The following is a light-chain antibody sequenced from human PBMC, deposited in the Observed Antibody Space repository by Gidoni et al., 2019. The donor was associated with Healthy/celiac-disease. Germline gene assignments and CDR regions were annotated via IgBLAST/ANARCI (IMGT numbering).Light chain of an antibody. V-gene: IGKV3-20*01. CDR1: QSVSSSY. Sequence: EIVLTQSPGTLSWSPGESATLSCRSSQSVSSSYLAWYQQKPGQAPKLLIYAASSRATGIPDTFSGSGSGTDFTLTISRLEPEDVAVYYCQQYDSSFPITFGQGTQLEIK. CDR2: AAS. J-gene: IGKJ5*01. CDR3: QQYDSSFPIT.